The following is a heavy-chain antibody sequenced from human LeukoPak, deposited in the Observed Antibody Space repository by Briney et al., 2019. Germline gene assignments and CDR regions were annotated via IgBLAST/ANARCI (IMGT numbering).Heavy chain of an antibody. J-gene: IGHJ4*02. V-gene: IGHV3-30*02. D-gene: IGHD1-7*01. CDR3: AKGLNWNYLNFDY. CDR2: VRYDGSKK. Sequence: PGGSLRLSCAASGFTFSTYGMHWVRQAPGKGLEWVAFVRYDGSKKYYTNSVKGRFTISRDNSKNTLYLQMNSLRAEDTAVYYCAKGLNWNYLNFDYWGQGTLVTVSS. CDR1: GFTFSTYG.